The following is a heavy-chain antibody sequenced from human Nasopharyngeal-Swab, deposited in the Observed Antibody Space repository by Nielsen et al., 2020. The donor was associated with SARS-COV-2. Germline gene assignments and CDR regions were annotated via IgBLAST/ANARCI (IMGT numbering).Heavy chain of an antibody. V-gene: IGHV4-61*02. Sequence: SETLSLTYTVSGGSISSGGYFWSWVRRPAGKGLEWIGRIYSSGNANYNPSLKSRVIMSLDTSINQFSLKLSSVIAADTAVYYCTRDVNGYDDILTGFYRDYYYYMDVWGQGTPVTVSS. CDR2: IYSSGNA. CDR3: TRDVNGYDDILTGFYRDYYYYMDV. CDR1: GGSISSGGYF. J-gene: IGHJ6*02. D-gene: IGHD3-9*01.